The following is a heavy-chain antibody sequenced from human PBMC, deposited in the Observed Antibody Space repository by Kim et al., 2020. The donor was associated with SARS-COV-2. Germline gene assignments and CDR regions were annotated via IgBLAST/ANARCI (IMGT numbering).Heavy chain of an antibody. CDR3: ARDTCSSTSCYQTRFDY. V-gene: IGHV3-30-3*01. CDR2: ISYDGSNK. D-gene: IGHD2-2*01. CDR1: GFTFSSYA. Sequence: GGSLRLSCAASGFTFSSYAMHWVRQAPGKGLEWVAVISYDGSNKYYADSVKGRFTISRDNSKNTLYLQMNSLRAEDTAVYYCARDTCSSTSCYQTRFDYWGQGTLVTASS. J-gene: IGHJ4*02.